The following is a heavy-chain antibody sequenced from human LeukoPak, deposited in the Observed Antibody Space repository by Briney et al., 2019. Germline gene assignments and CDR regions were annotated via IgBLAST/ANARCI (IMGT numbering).Heavy chain of an antibody. CDR3: ARVRNWNYRDFDY. CDR2: ISASGNSP. J-gene: IGHJ4*02. CDR1: GFTFSSYA. V-gene: IGHV3-23*01. D-gene: IGHD1-7*01. Sequence: GGSLRLSCAASGFTFSSYAMSWVRQAPGKGLDWVSGISASGNSPYYADSVKGRFSISRDNSKNTLFLQMNSLRGEDSALYYCARVRNWNYRDFDYWGQGTLVTVSS.